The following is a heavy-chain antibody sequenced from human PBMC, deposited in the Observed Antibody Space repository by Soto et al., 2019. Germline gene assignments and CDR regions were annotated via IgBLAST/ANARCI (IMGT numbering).Heavy chain of an antibody. J-gene: IGHJ4*02. CDR3: ARCSSNWAYYFDF. CDR1: GFTFSSYS. V-gene: IGHV3-48*02. CDR2: ITSSGTTV. Sequence: EVHLVESGGGLVQPGGSLRLSCASSGFTFSSYSLNRVRQAPGKGLEWVSYITSSGTTVYYADSVRGRFTISRDNAKKSLYLQMNRLRDDDTAVYYCARCSSNWAYYFDFGGQGTLVTVSS. D-gene: IGHD6-13*01.